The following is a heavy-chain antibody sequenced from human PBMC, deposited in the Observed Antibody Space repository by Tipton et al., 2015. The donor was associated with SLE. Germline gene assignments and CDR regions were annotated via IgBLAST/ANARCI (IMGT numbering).Heavy chain of an antibody. V-gene: IGHV3-74*01. CDR3: AGEGLGYCSNGVCPVDVLSI. CDR2: ITNDGSET. CDR1: GFTFSNYK. J-gene: IGHJ3*02. D-gene: IGHD2-8*01. Sequence: SLRLSCAASGFTFSNYKMHWVRQAPGKGLVWVSRITNDGSETTYADSVKGRFTTSRDNAKDSLYLQMNNVRAEDTAVYYCAGEGLGYCSNGVCPVDVLSIWGQGTMVTVSS.